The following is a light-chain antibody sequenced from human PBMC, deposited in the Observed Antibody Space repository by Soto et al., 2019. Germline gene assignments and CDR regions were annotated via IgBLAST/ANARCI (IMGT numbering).Light chain of an antibody. CDR2: KAS. J-gene: IGKJ1*01. CDR3: QHYSSYSRT. CDR1: QTIDTW. V-gene: IGKV1-5*03. Sequence: DIQMTQSPSTLSASIGDGVTITCRASQTIDTWLAWYKQKPGKAPKLLIYKASSLQTGVPSRFSGSGSGTEFPLTISSLQPYDFATYYCQHYSSYSRTFGQGTKV.